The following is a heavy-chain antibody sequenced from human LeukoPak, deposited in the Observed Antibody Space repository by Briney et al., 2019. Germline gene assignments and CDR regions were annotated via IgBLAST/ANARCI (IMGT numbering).Heavy chain of an antibody. J-gene: IGHJ3*02. Sequence: SETLSLTCTVSGGSISSYYWSWIRQPPGKGLEWIGYIYYSGSTNYNPSFKSRVTISIDTSKNQFSLKLSSVTAADTAVYYCARHQWVPAFDIWGQGTKVTVSS. CDR1: GGSISSYY. V-gene: IGHV4-59*08. CDR3: ARHQWVPAFDI. D-gene: IGHD1-26*01. CDR2: IYYSGST.